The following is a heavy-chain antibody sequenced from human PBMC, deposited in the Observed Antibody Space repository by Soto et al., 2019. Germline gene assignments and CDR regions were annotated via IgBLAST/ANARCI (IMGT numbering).Heavy chain of an antibody. D-gene: IGHD3-10*01. CDR2: IIPIFATA. CDR1: GGTFSSYA. Sequence: GASVKVSCKASGGTFSSYAISGVRQAPGTGLEWMGGIIPIFATANYAQNCQGRVTITAEESTSTAYMELSSLRSEDTAVYYCARGKLSFEPRYWGQGTLITGS. CDR3: ARGKLSFEPRY. V-gene: IGHV1-69*13. J-gene: IGHJ4*02.